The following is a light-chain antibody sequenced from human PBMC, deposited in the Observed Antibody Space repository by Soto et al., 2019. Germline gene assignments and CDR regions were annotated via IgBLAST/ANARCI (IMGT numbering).Light chain of an antibody. CDR2: KAS. Sequence: DIQMTQSPSTLSASVGDRVTITCRASQSISSWLAWYQQKPGKAPKLLIYKASSLESGVPSRFSGSGSGTEFTLNISSLQPDDSATYYCQQYNSYSTFGGGTKVEIK. V-gene: IGKV1-5*03. J-gene: IGKJ4*01. CDR3: QQYNSYST. CDR1: QSISSW.